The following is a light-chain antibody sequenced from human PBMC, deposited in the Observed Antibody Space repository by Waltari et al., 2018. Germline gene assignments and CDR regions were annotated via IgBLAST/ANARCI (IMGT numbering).Light chain of an antibody. CDR1: SSNIGSNS. Sequence: QSVLTQPPSASGTPGQRVSLSCSGSSSNIGSNSVNWYQQLPGTAPKLLIYRDFHRPSVVPSRFSGSKSATSASLAISLLQSEDEADYYCAAWDDSLNAVIFGGGTKLTVL. CDR2: RDF. J-gene: IGLJ2*01. CDR3: AAWDDSLNAVI. V-gene: IGLV1-44*01.